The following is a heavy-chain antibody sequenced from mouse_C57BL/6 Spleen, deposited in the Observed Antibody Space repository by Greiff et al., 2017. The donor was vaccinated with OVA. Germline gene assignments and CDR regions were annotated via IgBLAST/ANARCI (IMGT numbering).Heavy chain of an antibody. D-gene: IGHD2-5*01. J-gene: IGHJ4*01. CDR1: GFTFTDYY. V-gene: IGHV7-3*01. CDR2: IRNKANGYTT. CDR3: ARSYYINFGYAMDY. Sequence: EVKLVESGGGLVQPGGSLSLSCAASGFTFTDYYMSWVRQPPGKALEWLGFIRNKANGYTTEYSASVKGRFTISRDNSQSILYLQMNALRAEDSATYYCARSYYINFGYAMDYWGQGTSVTVSS.